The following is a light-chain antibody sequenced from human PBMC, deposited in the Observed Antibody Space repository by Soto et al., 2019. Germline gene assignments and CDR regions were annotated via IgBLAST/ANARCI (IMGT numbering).Light chain of an antibody. J-gene: IGKJ1*01. CDR2: KAS. CDR1: ESISSW. V-gene: IGKV1-5*03. CDR3: QQYSAKWS. Sequence: DIQMTQSPSTLSASVGDRVTITCRASESISSWLAWFQQKPGRAPKLLIYKASILESGVSSRFSGSESGTEFTLTMSSLQPEDFATYFCQQYSAKWSFGQGTKVEIK.